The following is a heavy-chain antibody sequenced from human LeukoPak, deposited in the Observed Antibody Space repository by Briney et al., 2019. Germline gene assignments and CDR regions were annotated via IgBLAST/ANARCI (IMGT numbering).Heavy chain of an antibody. CDR3: ARLRCSGGSCYKYYYYYYYMDV. Sequence: SETLSLTCAVYGGSFSGYYWSWIRQPPGKGLEWIGEINHSGSTNYNPSLKSRVTISVDTSKNQFSLKLSSVTAADTAVYYCARLRCSGGSCYKYYYYYYYMDVWGKGTTVTISS. V-gene: IGHV4-34*01. J-gene: IGHJ6*03. CDR1: GGSFSGYY. D-gene: IGHD2-15*01. CDR2: INHSGST.